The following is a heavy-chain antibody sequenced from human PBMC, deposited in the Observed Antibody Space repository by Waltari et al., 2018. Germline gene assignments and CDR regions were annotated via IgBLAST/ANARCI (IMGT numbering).Heavy chain of an antibody. CDR2: IYYSGIT. V-gene: IGHV4-59*01. Sequence: QVQLQESGPGLVKPSETLSLTCTVSGGSISSYYWSWNRQPPGKGLEWIGYIYYSGITNYNPYLKSRVTRSVDTYKNQFSLKLCSVTAADTAVYYCARLYRGSSWYVDYWGQGTLVTVSS. D-gene: IGHD6-13*01. CDR1: GGSISSYY. J-gene: IGHJ4*02. CDR3: ARLYRGSSWYVDY.